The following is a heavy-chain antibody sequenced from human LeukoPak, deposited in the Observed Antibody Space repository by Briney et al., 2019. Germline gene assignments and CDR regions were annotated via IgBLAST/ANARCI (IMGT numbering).Heavy chain of an antibody. CDR1: GFSFGNYG. CDR3: VRDQQWKSPHYFDF. J-gene: IGHJ4*02. V-gene: IGHV3-48*01. D-gene: IGHD6-19*01. CDR2: FSSRKNIV. Sequence: GGSLRLSCVTSGFSFGNYGMSWVRRAPGKGLEWISYFSSRKNIVNYADSVKGRFTISRDKAKTSLYLQMNSLRAEDTAVYYCVRDQQWKSPHYFDFWGQGTPVTVSS.